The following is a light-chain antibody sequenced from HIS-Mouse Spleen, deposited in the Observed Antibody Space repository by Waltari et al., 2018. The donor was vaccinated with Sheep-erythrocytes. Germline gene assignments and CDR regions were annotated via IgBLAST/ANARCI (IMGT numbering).Light chain of an antibody. CDR1: QGISSY. CDR2: AAS. Sequence: AIRMTQSPSSLSASTGDRVTITCRASQGISSYLAWYQQKPGKAPKRLIYAASTLQRWVPSRFSGSGSGTDFTLTINCLQSEDFATYYCQQYYSYPYTFGQGTKLEIK. CDR3: QQYYSYPYT. V-gene: IGKV1-8*01. J-gene: IGKJ2*01.